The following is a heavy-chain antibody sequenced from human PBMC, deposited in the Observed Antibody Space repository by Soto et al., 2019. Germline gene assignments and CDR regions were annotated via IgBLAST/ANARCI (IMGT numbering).Heavy chain of an antibody. CDR3: ATDTIFGVVTPRPYYYYGMDV. Sequence: ASVKVSCKVSGYTLTVLSMHWVRQAPGKGLEWMGGFDPEDGETIYAQKFQGRVTMTEDTSTDTAYMELSSLRSEDTAVYYCATDTIFGVVTPRPYYYYGMDVWGQGTTVTVSS. CDR1: GYTLTVLS. J-gene: IGHJ6*02. V-gene: IGHV1-24*01. D-gene: IGHD3-3*01. CDR2: FDPEDGET.